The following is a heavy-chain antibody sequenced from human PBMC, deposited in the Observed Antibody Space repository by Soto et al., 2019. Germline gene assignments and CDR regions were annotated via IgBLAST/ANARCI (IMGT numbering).Heavy chain of an antibody. V-gene: IGHV3-73*01. CDR3: TSPLLYGSGSYYNDAFDI. CDR1: GFTFSGSA. CDR2: IRSKANSYAT. J-gene: IGHJ3*02. Sequence: VGSLRLSCAASGFTFSGSAMHWVRQASGKGLEWVGRIRSKANSYATAYAASVKGRFTISRDDSKNTAYLQMNSLKTEDTAVYYCTSPLLYGSGSYYNDAFDIWGQGTMVTVSS. D-gene: IGHD3-10*01.